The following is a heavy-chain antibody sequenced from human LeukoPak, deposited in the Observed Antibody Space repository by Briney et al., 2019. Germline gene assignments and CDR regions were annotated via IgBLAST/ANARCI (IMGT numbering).Heavy chain of an antibody. D-gene: IGHD6-13*01. CDR2: MSYDGSNK. CDR3: AKKQGY. J-gene: IGHJ4*02. V-gene: IGHV3-30*18. CDR1: GFTFSSYG. Sequence: PGGSLRLSCAASGFTFSSYGMHWVRQAPGKGLEWVAVMSYDGSNKYYADSVKGRFTISRDNSKNTLYLQMNSLRAEDTAVYYCAKKQGYWGQGTLVTVSS.